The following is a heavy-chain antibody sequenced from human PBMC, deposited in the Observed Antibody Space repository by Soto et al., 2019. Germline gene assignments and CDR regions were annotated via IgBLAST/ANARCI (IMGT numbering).Heavy chain of an antibody. V-gene: IGHV1-3*01. D-gene: IGHD2-2*01. J-gene: IGHJ4*02. CDR3: ARFKFEGYCSSTSCPGDY. Sequence: ASVKVSCKASGYTFTDYYLHWVRQAPGQGLEWMGWMNPGNGNTKYSQKFQGRVTITRDTSASTAYMELSSLRSEDTAVYYCARFKFEGYCSSTSCPGDYWGQGTLVTVSS. CDR2: MNPGNGNT. CDR1: GYTFTDYY.